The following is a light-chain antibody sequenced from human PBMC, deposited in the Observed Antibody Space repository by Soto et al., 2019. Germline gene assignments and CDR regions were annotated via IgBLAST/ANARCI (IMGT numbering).Light chain of an antibody. CDR2: GAS. J-gene: IGKJ3*01. V-gene: IGKV3-20*01. CDR3: QQYGSSPFT. CDR1: QSVSSSY. Sequence: EIVLTQSPGTLSLSPGERATLSCRASQSVSSSYLAWYQQKPGQAPRLLIYGASSRATGIPDRFRGSGSGTDFTLTISRLEPEDFAVYYCQQYGSSPFTFGPVTKVDIK.